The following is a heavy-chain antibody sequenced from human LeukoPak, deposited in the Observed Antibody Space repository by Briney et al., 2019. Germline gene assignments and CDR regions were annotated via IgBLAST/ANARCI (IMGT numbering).Heavy chain of an antibody. CDR3: AGGGISLVRGAFWSFDL. D-gene: IGHD3-10*01. J-gene: IGHJ2*01. CDR2: ISSNAGTI. V-gene: IGHV3-11*01. Sequence: GGSLRLSCAASGFRFSDYYMTWIRQAPGKGLEWISYISSNAGTIYHTDSVKGRFTISRDNTKNLVYLQMDSLRAEDTAVYYCAGGGISLVRGAFWSFDLWGRGALVTVSS. CDR1: GFRFSDYY.